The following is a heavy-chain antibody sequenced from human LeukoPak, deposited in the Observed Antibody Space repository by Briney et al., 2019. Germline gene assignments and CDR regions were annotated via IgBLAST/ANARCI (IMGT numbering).Heavy chain of an antibody. J-gene: IGHJ4*02. Sequence: SGRSLRLSCAASAFSFSNAWMSWVRQAPGKWRELVGRIKSKTDGGTTDYAAPVKDRFTISRADSKNTLYLQMNSLKTEDTGVYYCNTSDLRYFDLLEVDYWGQGTLVTVSS. D-gene: IGHD3-9*01. CDR1: AFSFSNAW. CDR3: NTSDLRYFDLLEVDY. CDR2: IKSKTDGGTT. V-gene: IGHV3-15*01.